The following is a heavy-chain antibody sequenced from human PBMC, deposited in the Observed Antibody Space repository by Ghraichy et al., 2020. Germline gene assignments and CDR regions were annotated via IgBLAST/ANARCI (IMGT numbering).Heavy chain of an antibody. CDR1: GGSISSYY. CDR2: IYYSGST. J-gene: IGHJ3*02. CDR3: ARDSRSGWYGQPDAFDI. Sequence: SETLSLTCTVSGGSISSYYWSWIRQPPGKGLEWIGYIYYSGSTNYNPSLKSRVTISVDTSKNQFSLKLSSVTAADTAVYYCARDSRSGWYGQPDAFDIWGQGTMVTVSS. D-gene: IGHD6-19*01. V-gene: IGHV4-59*01.